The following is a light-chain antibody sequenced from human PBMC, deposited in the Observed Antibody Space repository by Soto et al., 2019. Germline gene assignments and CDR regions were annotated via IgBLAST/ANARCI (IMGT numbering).Light chain of an antibody. CDR3: QTWGTGPFV. Sequence: QLVLTQSPSASASLGASVKLTCTLSSGHSSYAIAWHQQQPEKGPRYLMKLNSDGSHSKGDGIPDRFSGSSSGAERYLTISSPQSEDEADYYCQTWGTGPFVFGTGTKLTVL. CDR2: LNSDGSH. V-gene: IGLV4-69*01. CDR1: SGHSSYA. J-gene: IGLJ1*01.